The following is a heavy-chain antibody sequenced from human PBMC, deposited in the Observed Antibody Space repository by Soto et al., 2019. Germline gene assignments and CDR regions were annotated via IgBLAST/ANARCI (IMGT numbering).Heavy chain of an antibody. CDR3: AFFTKNDGKTELDS. Sequence: SETRSQTCSGSGGSFRHNYCTWIRQPPEKRLEWIGYISYSGYTNYKPSLKSRLTMSVDMAKNQFSLKLNSLTAADTAVYYCAFFTKNDGKTELDS. CDR2: ISYSGYT. D-gene: IGHD1-1*01. J-gene: IGHJ5*01. CDR1: GGSFRHNY. V-gene: IGHV4-59*01.